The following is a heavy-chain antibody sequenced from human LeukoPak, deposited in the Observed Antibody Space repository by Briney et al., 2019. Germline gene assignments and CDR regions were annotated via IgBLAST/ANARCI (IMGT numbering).Heavy chain of an antibody. D-gene: IGHD3-22*01. CDR2: ISYDGSNK. CDR3: ARSLHSSGYYDY. Sequence: GGSLRLSCAASGFTFSSYAMHWVRQSPGKGLEWVAVISYDGSNKYYADSAKGRFTISRDNSKNTLYLQMNSLRAEDTAVYYCARSLHSSGYYDYWGQGTLVTVSS. CDR1: GFTFSSYA. V-gene: IGHV3-30-3*01. J-gene: IGHJ4*02.